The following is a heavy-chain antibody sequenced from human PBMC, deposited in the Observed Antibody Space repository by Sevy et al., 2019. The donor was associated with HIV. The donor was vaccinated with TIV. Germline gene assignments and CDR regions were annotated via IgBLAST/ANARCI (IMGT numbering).Heavy chain of an antibody. J-gene: IGHJ4*02. CDR1: GGSISSGSYY. CDR3: ARDSGSYPYYFDY. CDR2: IHYSGST. V-gene: IGHV4-61*01. D-gene: IGHD1-26*01. Sequence: SETLSLTWTVSGGSISSGSYYWSWMRQSPGKGLEWIGYIHYSGSTNYNPSLKSRVTISVDTSKNQFSLKLSSVTAADTAVYYCARDSGSYPYYFDYWGQGTLVTVSS.